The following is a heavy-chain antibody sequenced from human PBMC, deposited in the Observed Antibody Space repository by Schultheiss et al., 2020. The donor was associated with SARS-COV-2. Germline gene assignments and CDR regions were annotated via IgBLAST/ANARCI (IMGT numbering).Heavy chain of an antibody. CDR3: ARHSDGGTIFGVVIGVNWFDP. Sequence: SETLSLTCTVSGGSISSYYWSWIRQPPGKGLEWIGYIYYSGSTNYNPSLKSRVTISVDTSKNQFSLKLSSVTAADTAVYYCARHSDGGTIFGVVIGVNWFDPWGQGTLVTVSS. D-gene: IGHD3-3*01. J-gene: IGHJ5*02. CDR1: GGSISSYY. CDR2: IYYSGST. V-gene: IGHV4-59*08.